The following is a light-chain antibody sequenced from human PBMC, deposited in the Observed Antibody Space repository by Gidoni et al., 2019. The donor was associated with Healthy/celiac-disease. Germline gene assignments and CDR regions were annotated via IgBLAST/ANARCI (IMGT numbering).Light chain of an antibody. CDR1: HIGRKN. J-gene: IGLJ2*01. V-gene: IGLV3-9*01. Sequence: SYGLTPPPPVSVALGQTARITCGGNHIGRKNVHWYQQKPGQAPVLVIYRDSNRPSGIPERFSGSNSGNTATLTISRAQAGDEADYYCQVWDSSTVVFGGGTKLTGL. CDR2: RDS. CDR3: QVWDSSTVV.